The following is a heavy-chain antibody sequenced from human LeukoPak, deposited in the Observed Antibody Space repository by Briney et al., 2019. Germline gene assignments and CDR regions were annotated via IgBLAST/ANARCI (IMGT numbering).Heavy chain of an antibody. CDR1: GYTFTSYA. V-gene: IGHV1-2*07. D-gene: IGHD3-10*01. J-gene: IGHJ6*03. Sequence: ASVKVSCKASGYTFTSYAMNWVRQAPGQGLEWMGWINPNSGGTNYAHKFQGRVTMTRDTSISTAYMELSRLRSDDTAVYYCARDPGSGSYQIYYYHYYMDVWGKGTTVTISS. CDR3: ARDPGSGSYQIYYYHYYMDV. CDR2: INPNSGGT.